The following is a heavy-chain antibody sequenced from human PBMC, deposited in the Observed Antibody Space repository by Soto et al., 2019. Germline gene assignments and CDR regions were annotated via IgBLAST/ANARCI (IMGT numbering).Heavy chain of an antibody. CDR2: ISYDGSNK. V-gene: IGHV3-30-3*01. D-gene: IGHD6-6*01. Sequence: PGRSRILSCAASCFTCSSYAIHWVRQAPGKGLVWVAVISYDGSNKYYADSVKCRFTISRDNSKNTLYLQMNSLRAEDTAVYQCARAQSIAARRREYYYDMDVWGQGSTDSV. J-gene: IGHJ6*02. CDR1: CFTCSSYA. CDR3: ARAQSIAARRREYYYDMDV.